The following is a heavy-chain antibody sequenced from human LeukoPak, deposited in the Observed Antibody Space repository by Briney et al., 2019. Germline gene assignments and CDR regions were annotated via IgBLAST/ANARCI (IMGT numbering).Heavy chain of an antibody. CDR2: INHSGST. CDR1: GGSFSGYY. CDR3: ARGIAYYFDY. J-gene: IGHJ4*02. V-gene: IGHV4-34*01. Sequence: SETLSLTCAVYGGSFSGYYWSWIRQPPGKGLEWIGEINHSGSTNYNPSLKSRVTISVDTSKNQFSLKLSSVTAAGTAVYYCARGIAYYFDYWGQGTLVTVSS.